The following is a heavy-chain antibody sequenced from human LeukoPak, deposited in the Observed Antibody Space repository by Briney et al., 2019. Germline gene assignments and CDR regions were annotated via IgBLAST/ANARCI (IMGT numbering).Heavy chain of an antibody. CDR2: IYYSGST. CDR3: ARAYSSGWNWFDP. Sequence: PSETLSLTCTVSGGSISSYYWSWIRQPPGKGLEWIGYIYYSGSTNCNPSLKSRVTISVDTSKNQFSLKLSSVTAADTAVYYCARAYSSGWNWFDPWGQGTLVTVSS. J-gene: IGHJ5*02. V-gene: IGHV4-59*08. D-gene: IGHD6-19*01. CDR1: GGSISSYY.